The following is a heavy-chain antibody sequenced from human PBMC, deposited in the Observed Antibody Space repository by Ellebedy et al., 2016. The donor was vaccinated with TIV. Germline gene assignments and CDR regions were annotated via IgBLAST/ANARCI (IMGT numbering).Heavy chain of an antibody. D-gene: IGHD4-17*01. Sequence: PGGSLRLSCIASGFSFRSYWMAWVRQAPGKGLEWVADIRPEGDVKYYADSVKGRFTVSRDNAKNSLYLQMNGLRVEDTAVYYCARRASYGDYAVQVNSWFDPWGQGTLVTVFS. CDR1: GFSFRSYW. V-gene: IGHV3-7*01. CDR3: ARRASYGDYAVQVNSWFDP. CDR2: IRPEGDVK. J-gene: IGHJ5*02.